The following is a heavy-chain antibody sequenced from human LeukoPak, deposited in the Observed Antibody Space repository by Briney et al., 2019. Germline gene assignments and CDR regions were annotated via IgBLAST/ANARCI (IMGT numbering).Heavy chain of an antibody. D-gene: IGHD4-11*01. J-gene: IGHJ4*02. CDR1: GYTFTSYD. CDR2: MNPNTGNA. Sequence: ASVTVSCKASGYTFTSYDINWVRQATGQGLEWMGWMNPNTGNAGYAQKFQDRVTITWDASRSTAYMDLSSLRSEDTAVYYCARVGYSNSYDYWGQGTLVTVSS. V-gene: IGHV1-8*03. CDR3: ARVGYSNSYDY.